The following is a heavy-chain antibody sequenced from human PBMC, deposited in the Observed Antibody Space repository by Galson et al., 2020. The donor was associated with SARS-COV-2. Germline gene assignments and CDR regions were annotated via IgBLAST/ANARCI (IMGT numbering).Heavy chain of an antibody. CDR2: IIPIFGTA. CDR1: GGTFSRYA. J-gene: IGHJ3*02. V-gene: IGHV1-69*13. D-gene: IGHD2-15*01. Sequence: SVKVSCKASGGTFSRYAISWVRQAPGQGLEWMGGIIPIFGTANYAQKFQGRVTITADESTSTAYMELSSLRSEDTAVYYCARSRPGGSCYSCLTAFDIWGQGTMVTVSS. CDR3: ARSRPGGSCYSCLTAFDI.